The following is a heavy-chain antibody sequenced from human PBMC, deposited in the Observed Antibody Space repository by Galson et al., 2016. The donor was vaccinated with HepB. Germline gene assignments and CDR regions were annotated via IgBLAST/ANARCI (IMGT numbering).Heavy chain of an antibody. D-gene: IGHD3-10*01. V-gene: IGHV3-9*01. J-gene: IGHJ6*02. CDR2: ISWNSRRI. CDR1: GFIFDDYA. Sequence: SLRLSCAASGFIFDDYAMSWVRQIPGKGLEWVSTISWNSRRIDYADSVKGRFTVSRDNAKNSLHLQMNSLKTEDTALYYCAKDRGNLNYYQLYGLDVWDQGTTVTVSS. CDR3: AKDRGNLNYYQLYGLDV.